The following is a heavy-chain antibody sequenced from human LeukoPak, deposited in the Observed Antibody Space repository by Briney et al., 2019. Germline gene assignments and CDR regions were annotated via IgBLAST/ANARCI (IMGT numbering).Heavy chain of an antibody. J-gene: IGHJ5*02. Sequence: PGGSLRLSCAASGFTVSTNYMSWVRQAPGKGLEWVSVIYSGGSTYSADSVKGRFTISRDNSKNTLYLQMNSLRAEDTAMYYCARDLTSLSSGSYGGSWGQGTLVTVSS. CDR1: GFTVSTNY. D-gene: IGHD1-26*01. V-gene: IGHV3-53*01. CDR3: ARDLTSLSSGSYGGS. CDR2: IYSGGST.